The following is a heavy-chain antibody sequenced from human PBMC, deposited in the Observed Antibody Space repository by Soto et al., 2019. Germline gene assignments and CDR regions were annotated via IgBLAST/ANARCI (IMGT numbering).Heavy chain of an antibody. CDR1: GFTFANFG. J-gene: IGHJ5*02. Sequence: GSLRLSCGTSGFTFANFGMGWVRQAPGKGLYWVSGISSSGRRTYYADSVKGRFTISRDNSKNTLYLQMGSLRGDDTAVYYCARQKSPEGWFDPWGQGTLVTVSS. CDR2: ISSSGRRT. CDR3: ARQKSPEGWFDP. V-gene: IGHV3-23*01.